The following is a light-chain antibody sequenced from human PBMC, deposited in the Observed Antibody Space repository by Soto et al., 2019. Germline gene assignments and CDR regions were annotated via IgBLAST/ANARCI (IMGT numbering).Light chain of an antibody. Sequence: DIQMTQSPSSLSASVGDRVTITCRASQNINNYLYWYQQRPGKAPKLLIYAASTLQSGVPSRFSGSGSGTDFTLAISSLQPEDFATYYCQQSYIDPWGTCGQGTKVESK. CDR2: AAS. CDR3: QQSYIDPWGT. V-gene: IGKV1-39*01. J-gene: IGKJ1*01. CDR1: QNINNY.